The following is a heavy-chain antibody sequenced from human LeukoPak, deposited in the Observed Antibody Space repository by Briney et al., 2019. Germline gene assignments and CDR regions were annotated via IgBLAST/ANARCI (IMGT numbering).Heavy chain of an antibody. CDR3: IRDLFDDYSLDY. D-gene: IGHD3-16*01. CDR1: GFTFSSYS. V-gene: IGHV3-21*01. Sequence: GGSLRLSCAASGFTFSSYSMSWVRQAPGKGLEWVSSINSDSSLMYYAESVKGRFTISRDNARNSLYLQMSSLRVEDTAVYYCIRDLFDDYSLDYWGQGALVTVSS. J-gene: IGHJ4*02. CDR2: INSDSSLM.